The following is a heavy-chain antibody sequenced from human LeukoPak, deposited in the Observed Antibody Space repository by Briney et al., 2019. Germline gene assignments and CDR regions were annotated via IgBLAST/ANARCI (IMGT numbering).Heavy chain of an antibody. D-gene: IGHD6-13*01. V-gene: IGHV4-39*01. Sequence: PSETLSLTCTVSGGSISSSSYYWGWIRQPPGKGLEWIGGIYYSGGTYYNPSLKSRVTISVDTSKNQFSLKLSSVTAADTAVYYCARSQGIAAAGTYWGQGTLVTVSS. J-gene: IGHJ4*02. CDR1: GGSISSSSYY. CDR3: ARSQGIAAAGTY. CDR2: IYYSGGT.